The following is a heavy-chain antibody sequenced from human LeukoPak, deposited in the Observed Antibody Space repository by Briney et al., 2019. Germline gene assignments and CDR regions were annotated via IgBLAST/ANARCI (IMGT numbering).Heavy chain of an antibody. Sequence: SETLSLTCTVSGGSISSYYWSWIRQPPGKGLEWIGYIYYSGSTNYNPSLESRVTISVDTSKNQFSLKLSSVTAADTAVYYCARIGTMTKGAFDIWGQGTMVTVSS. J-gene: IGHJ3*02. CDR3: ARIGTMTKGAFDI. CDR2: IYYSGST. CDR1: GGSISSYY. V-gene: IGHV4-59*01. D-gene: IGHD3-22*01.